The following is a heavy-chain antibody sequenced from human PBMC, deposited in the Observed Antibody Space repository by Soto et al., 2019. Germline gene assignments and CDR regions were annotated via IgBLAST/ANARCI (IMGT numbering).Heavy chain of an antibody. J-gene: IGHJ4*02. D-gene: IGHD6-19*01. CDR2: INTLSSAI. V-gene: IGHV3-11*01. CDR3: ARRLQWQLRPLGS. CDR1: GFTFSDYY. Sequence: SLRLSCAGSGFTFSDYYMTWIRQAPGKGLEWVSYINTLSSAIYYADSVKGRFTISRDNAKNSLYLQMNSLRAEDTAVYYCARRLQWQLRPLGSWGRGTLVTVSS.